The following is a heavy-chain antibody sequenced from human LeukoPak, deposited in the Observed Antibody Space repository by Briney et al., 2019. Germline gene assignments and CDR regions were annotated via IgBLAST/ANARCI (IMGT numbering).Heavy chain of an antibody. CDR3: ARVDSSGWLTQIGGFDP. CDR1: GYTLTELS. J-gene: IGHJ5*02. V-gene: IGHV1-24*01. CDR2: FDPEDGET. D-gene: IGHD6-19*01. Sequence: ASVKVSCKVSGYTLTELSMHWVRQAPGKGLEWMGGFDPEDGETIYAQKFQGRVTITADESTSTAYMELSSLRSEDTAVYYCARVDSSGWLTQIGGFDPWGQGTLVTVSS.